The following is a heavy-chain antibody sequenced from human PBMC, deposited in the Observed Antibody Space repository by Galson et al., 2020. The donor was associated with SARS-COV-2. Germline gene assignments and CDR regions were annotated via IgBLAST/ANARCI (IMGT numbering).Heavy chain of an antibody. CDR3: ARDEGGYSRY. V-gene: IGHV3-30-3*01. CDR2: ISYDGSNK. D-gene: IGHD5-12*01. J-gene: IGHJ4*02. CDR1: GFTFSSYA. Sequence: GGSLRLSCAASGFTFSSYAMHWVRQAPGKGLEWVAVISYDGSNKYYADSVKGRFTISRDNSKNTLYLQMNSLRAEDSAVYYCARDEGGYSRYWGQGTLVTVSS.